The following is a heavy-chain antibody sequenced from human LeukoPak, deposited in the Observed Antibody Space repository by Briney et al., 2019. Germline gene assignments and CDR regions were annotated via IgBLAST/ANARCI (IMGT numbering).Heavy chain of an antibody. CDR2: ISWNSVSI. D-gene: IGHD5-24*01. V-gene: IGHV3-9*03. CDR1: GFIFEDSA. J-gene: IGHJ3*02. Sequence: GGSLRLSCAASGFIFEDSAMYWVRHAPGKGLEWVSGISWNSVSIVYADSVKGRFTTSRDNAKNSLYLQMNSVRAEDMALYYCAKLISGDRDGFDIWGQGTMVTVSS. CDR3: AKLISGDRDGFDI.